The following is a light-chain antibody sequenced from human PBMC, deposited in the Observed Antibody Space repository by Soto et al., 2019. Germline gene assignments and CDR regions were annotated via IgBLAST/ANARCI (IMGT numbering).Light chain of an antibody. CDR3: QQSFSTPFI. CDR2: AAF. J-gene: IGKJ3*01. Sequence: DIQMTQSPSSLSASVGDRVTITCRASQSISFYLNWYQQKPGKAPTLLIYAAFSLQSEVPSRFSGSGSGTDFTLTISSLQPEDFATYYCQQSFSTPFIFGPGTKVDTK. V-gene: IGKV1-39*01. CDR1: QSISFY.